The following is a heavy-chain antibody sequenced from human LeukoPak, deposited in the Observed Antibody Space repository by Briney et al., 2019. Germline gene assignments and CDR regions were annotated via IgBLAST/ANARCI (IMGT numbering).Heavy chain of an antibody. J-gene: IGHJ4*02. V-gene: IGHV1-46*01. CDR3: ARDSVPYGSGWWSDY. CDR1: GYTFTSYY. CDR2: INPSGGST. Sequence: GASVKVSCKASGYTFTSYYIHWVRQAPGQGLEWMGIINPSGGSTTYAQKFQGRVTMTRDTSTSTVYMELSSLRSEDTAVYYCARDSVPYGSGWWSDYWGQGTLVTVSS. D-gene: IGHD6-19*01.